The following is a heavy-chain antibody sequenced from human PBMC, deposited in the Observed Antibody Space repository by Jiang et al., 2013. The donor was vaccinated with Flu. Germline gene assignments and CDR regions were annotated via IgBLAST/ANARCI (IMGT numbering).Heavy chain of an antibody. J-gene: IGHJ5*02. Sequence: LLKPSETLSLTCAVYGGSFSGYYWSWIRQPPGKGLEWIGEINHSGSTNYNPSLKSRVTISVDTSKNQFSLKLSSVTAADTAVYYCASLDQESSGYDLFDPWGQGTLVTVSS. CDR3: ASLDQESSGYDLFDP. V-gene: IGHV4-34*01. CDR2: INHSGST. CDR1: GGSFSGYY. D-gene: IGHD3-22*01.